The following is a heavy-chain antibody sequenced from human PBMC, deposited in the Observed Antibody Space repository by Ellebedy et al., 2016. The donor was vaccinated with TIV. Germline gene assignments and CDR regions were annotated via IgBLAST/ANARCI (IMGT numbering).Heavy chain of an antibody. J-gene: IGHJ4*02. CDR2: INAGNGNT. Sequence: AASVNVSCKASGYIFTNYDVHWVRQAPGQRREWMGWINAGNGNTKHSQKFQGRVTFTRDTSASTAYMELSSLRSEDTAVYYCARSVTAIDYWGQGTLVTVSS. CDR1: GYIFTNYD. D-gene: IGHD2-21*02. CDR3: ARSVTAIDY. V-gene: IGHV1-3*01.